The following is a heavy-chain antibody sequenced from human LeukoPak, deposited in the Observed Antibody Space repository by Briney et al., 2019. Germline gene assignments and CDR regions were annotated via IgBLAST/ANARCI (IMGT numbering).Heavy chain of an antibody. J-gene: IGHJ6*02. CDR3: ARLTVPGNYYYYYYGMDV. CDR2: ISGSGGST. V-gene: IGHV3-23*01. CDR1: GFTFSSYA. D-gene: IGHD4-11*01. Sequence: GGSLRLSCAASGFTFSSYAMSWVCQAPGKGLEWVSAISGSGGSTYYADSVKGRFTISRDNSKNTLYLQMNSLRAEDTAVYYCARLTVPGNYYYYYYGMDVWGQGTTVTVSS.